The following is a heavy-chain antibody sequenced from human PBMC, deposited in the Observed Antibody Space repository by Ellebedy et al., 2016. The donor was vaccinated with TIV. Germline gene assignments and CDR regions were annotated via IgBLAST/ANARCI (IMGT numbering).Heavy chain of an antibody. D-gene: IGHD3-22*01. J-gene: IGHJ4*02. V-gene: IGHV1-2*02. CDR3: ARGFLDSSGYYLGY. Sequence: ASVKVSCXASGYTFTDYSIHWLRQAPGQGLEWMGWINRSNGGTKYAQMFQGRVSMTRDTSISTAYMELSRLRSDDTAVYYCARGFLDSSGYYLGYWGQGTLVTVSS. CDR2: INRSNGGT. CDR1: GYTFTDYS.